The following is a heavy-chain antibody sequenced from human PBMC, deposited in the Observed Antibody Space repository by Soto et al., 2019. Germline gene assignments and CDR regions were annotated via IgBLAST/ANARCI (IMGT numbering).Heavy chain of an antibody. CDR1: GGSISSNNW. CDR2: IYHSGSA. D-gene: IGHD1-26*01. Sequence: PSETLSLTCAVSGGSISSNNWWSWVRQPPGKGLEWIGEIYHSGSANCNPSLKSRVTISIDKSKNQFSLKLGSVTAADTAVYFCVKSGSYRFDYWGQGTLVTVSS. V-gene: IGHV4-4*02. CDR3: VKSGSYRFDY. J-gene: IGHJ4*02.